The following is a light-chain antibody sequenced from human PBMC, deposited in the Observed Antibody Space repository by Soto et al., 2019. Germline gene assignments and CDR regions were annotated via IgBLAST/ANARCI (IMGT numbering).Light chain of an antibody. V-gene: IGKV1-39*01. Sequence: DLQMTQSPSSLSASIGDRVTITCRASQSISSYLNWYQQKPGKAPKILIYAASTLQSGVPSRFSGSESGADFTLTISSLQPEDSATYYCQQSHSTPVTFGQGTKVEIK. CDR2: AAS. J-gene: IGKJ1*01. CDR1: QSISSY. CDR3: QQSHSTPVT.